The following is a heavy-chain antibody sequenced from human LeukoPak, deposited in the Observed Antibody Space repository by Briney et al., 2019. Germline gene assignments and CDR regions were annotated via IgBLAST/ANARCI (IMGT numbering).Heavy chain of an antibody. D-gene: IGHD3-3*01. Sequence: ASVKVSCKASGGTFSSYAISWVRQAPGQGLEWMGGIIPIFGTANYAQKFQGRVTITADESTSTAYMELSSLRSEDTAVYYCARESDFGVVIPRYDYWGQGTLVTVSS. V-gene: IGHV1-69*13. CDR1: GGTFSSYA. CDR2: IIPIFGTA. CDR3: ARESDFGVVIPRYDY. J-gene: IGHJ4*02.